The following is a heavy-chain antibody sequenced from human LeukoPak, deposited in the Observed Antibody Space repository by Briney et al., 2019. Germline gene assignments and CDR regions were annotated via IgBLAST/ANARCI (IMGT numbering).Heavy chain of an antibody. CDR1: GYTFSDNY. CDR2: INPHSGGT. J-gene: IGHJ3*02. Sequence: GASVNVSRKASGYTFSDNYIHWVRQAPGQGLEWMGWINPHSGGTNYGENFQGRVTLTRDTSISTAYMDLSSLISDDTAVYYCAREFMRVTTFDIRGQGTIVTVSS. D-gene: IGHD4-17*01. CDR3: AREFMRVTTFDI. V-gene: IGHV1-2*02.